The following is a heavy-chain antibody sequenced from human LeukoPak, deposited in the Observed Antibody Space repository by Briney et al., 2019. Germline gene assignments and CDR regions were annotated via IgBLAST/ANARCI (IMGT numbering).Heavy chain of an antibody. D-gene: IGHD2-2*01. CDR1: GYSFINLG. CDR3: ARDLMYCDTMSCYDGDFDY. CDR2: ISAYNHNT. V-gene: IGHV1-18*01. J-gene: IGHJ4*02. Sequence: ASVKVSCEASGYSFINLGLSWVRQAPGQGLEWMGWISAYNHNTNYAQKFQGRVTMTIDTSTTTVYMELRSLRSDDTAIYYCARDLMYCDTMSCYDGDFDYWGQGTPVTVSS.